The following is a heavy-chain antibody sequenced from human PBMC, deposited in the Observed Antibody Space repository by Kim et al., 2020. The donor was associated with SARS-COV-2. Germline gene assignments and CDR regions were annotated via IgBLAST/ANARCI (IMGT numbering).Heavy chain of an antibody. D-gene: IGHD6-19*01. Sequence: GGSLRLSCAASGFTFSSYWMHWVRQAPGKGLVWVSRINSDGSSTSYADSVKGRFTISSDNAKNTLYLQMNSLRAEDTAVYYCARDPDGCNQPLGYFVIWGRGTPCTVSS. CDR1: GFTFSSYW. CDR2: INSDGSST. CDR3: ARDPDGCNQPLGYFVI. V-gene: IGHV3-74*01. J-gene: IGHJ2*01.